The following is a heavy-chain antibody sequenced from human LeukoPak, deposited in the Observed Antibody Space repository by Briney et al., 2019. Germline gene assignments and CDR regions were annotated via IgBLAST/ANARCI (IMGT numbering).Heavy chain of an antibody. CDR1: GYSFTSYW. CDR2: IDPSVSYT. V-gene: IGHV5-10-1*01. J-gene: IGHJ4*02. D-gene: IGHD6-13*01. Sequence: GESLRISCKGSGYSFTSYWISWVRQMPGEGLEWMGRIDPSVSYTNYSPSFQGHVTISADKSISTAYLQWSSLKASDTAMYYCARHAEYSSSWDYFDYWGQGTLVTVSS. CDR3: ARHAEYSSSWDYFDY.